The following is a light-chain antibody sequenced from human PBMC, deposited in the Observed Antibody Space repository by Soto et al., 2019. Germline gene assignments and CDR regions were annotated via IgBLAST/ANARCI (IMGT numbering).Light chain of an antibody. CDR2: DAS. Sequence: EIVMTQSAATLSVSPGERANLSCSASQSFNGNLAWYQQKPGQAPRLLIYDASTRATGSPARFSGSGSGTEFTLDISSLQSEDCAVYYCQQYNNWPPLTFGGGTKVEIK. V-gene: IGKV3-15*01. CDR3: QQYNNWPPLT. J-gene: IGKJ4*01. CDR1: QSFNGN.